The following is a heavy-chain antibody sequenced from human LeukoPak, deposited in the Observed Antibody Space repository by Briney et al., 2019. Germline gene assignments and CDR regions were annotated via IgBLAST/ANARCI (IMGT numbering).Heavy chain of an antibody. Sequence: TSETLSLTCTVSGGSISSYYWSWIRQPVGKGLEWIGRFYPGGSTNYNPSLKSRVTMSVDTSKNQFSLKLSSVTAADTAVYYCARETWTTVYRFGWFDPWGQGTLVTVSS. V-gene: IGHV4-4*07. CDR1: GGSISSYY. J-gene: IGHJ5*02. D-gene: IGHD4-17*01. CDR3: ARETWTTVYRFGWFDP. CDR2: FYPGGST.